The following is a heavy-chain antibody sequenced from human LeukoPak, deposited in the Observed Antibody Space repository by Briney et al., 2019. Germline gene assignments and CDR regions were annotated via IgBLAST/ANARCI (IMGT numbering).Heavy chain of an antibody. Sequence: GESLKISCKGSGYSFTSYWIGWVRQMPGKGLEWMGIIYPGDSDTRYSPSFQGQVPISADKSISTAYLQWSSLKASDTAMYYCARPQLYYYDSSGHDAFDIWGQGTMVTVSS. CDR3: ARPQLYYYDSSGHDAFDI. D-gene: IGHD3-22*01. J-gene: IGHJ3*02. V-gene: IGHV5-51*01. CDR1: GYSFTSYW. CDR2: IYPGDSDT.